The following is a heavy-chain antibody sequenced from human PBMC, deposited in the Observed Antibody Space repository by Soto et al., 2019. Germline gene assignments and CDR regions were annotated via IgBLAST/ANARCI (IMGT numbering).Heavy chain of an antibody. J-gene: IGHJ3*02. V-gene: IGHV5-51*01. CDR2: IYPGHCDT. Sequence: ESLNLSCKSSGCSFTSYWIGWGRQMPGECRWWMGIIYPGHCDTRYSRSFLGQGFISADKSISTAYLQWRSLEASDTAMYYCARHRPPYHSTGLEAFNNWGQGTMVTVSS. CDR1: GCSFTSYW. D-gene: IGHD3-22*01. CDR3: ARHRPPYHSTGLEAFNN.